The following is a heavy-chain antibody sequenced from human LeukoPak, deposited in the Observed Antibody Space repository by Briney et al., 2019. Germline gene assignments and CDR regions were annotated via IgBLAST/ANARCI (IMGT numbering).Heavy chain of an antibody. V-gene: IGHV3-30-3*01. Sequence: GRSLRLSCAASGFTFSSYAMHWVRQAPGKGLEWVAVISYDGSNKYYTDSVKGRFTISRDNSKNTLYLQMNSLRAEDTAVYYCARDDGYSAQVVYYYYGMDVWGQGTTVTVSS. CDR1: GFTFSSYA. J-gene: IGHJ6*02. CDR3: ARDDGYSAQVVYYYYGMDV. D-gene: IGHD3-22*01. CDR2: ISYDGSNK.